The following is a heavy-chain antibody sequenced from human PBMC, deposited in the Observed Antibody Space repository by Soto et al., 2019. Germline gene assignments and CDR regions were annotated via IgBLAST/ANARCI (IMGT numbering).Heavy chain of an antibody. V-gene: IGHV3-23*01. CDR3: AKSRSGWSPFDY. Sequence: GGSLRLSCAATGFTLRGYAMSWVRQAPGKGLEWVSGISGSGGATSYASGGDTAYADSVRSRFTISRDDSKSTVYLQMGSLRTDDTAIYYCAKSRSGWSPFDYWGQGTLVTVSS. CDR1: GFTLRGYA. CDR2: ISGSGGAT. J-gene: IGHJ4*02. D-gene: IGHD6-19*01.